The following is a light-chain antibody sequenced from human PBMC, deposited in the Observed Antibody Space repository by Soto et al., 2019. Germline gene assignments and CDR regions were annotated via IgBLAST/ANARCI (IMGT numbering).Light chain of an antibody. Sequence: QSVLTQPPSVSAAPGQKVTISCSGSSSNIGNNYVSWYQQLPGTAPKLLIYENNKRPSGIPDRLSGSKSGTSATLGITGLQTGDEADYYCGTWDSSLSAGVVFGGGTKVTVL. J-gene: IGLJ2*01. CDR1: SSNIGNNY. CDR2: ENN. CDR3: GTWDSSLSAGVV. V-gene: IGLV1-51*02.